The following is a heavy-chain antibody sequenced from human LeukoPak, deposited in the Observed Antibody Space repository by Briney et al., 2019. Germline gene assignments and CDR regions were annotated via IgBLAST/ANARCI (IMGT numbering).Heavy chain of an antibody. J-gene: IGHJ4*02. CDR3: AKEMTTRYDFWSGYPPLDY. D-gene: IGHD3-3*01. V-gene: IGHV3-23*01. CDR1: GFAFGSEA. Sequence: PGGSLRLSCAVSGFAFGSEAMSWVRQSPTRGLEWVASISPGGGTTYYADYVKGRFTISRDNSKNTLYLQMNSLRAEDTAVYYCAKEMTTRYDFWSGYPPLDYWGQGTLVTVSS. CDR2: ISPGGGTT.